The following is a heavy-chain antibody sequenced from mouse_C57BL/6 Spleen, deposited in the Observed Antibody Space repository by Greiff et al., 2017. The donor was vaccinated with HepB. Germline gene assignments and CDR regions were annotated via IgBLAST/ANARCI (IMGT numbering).Heavy chain of an antibody. V-gene: IGHV5-17*01. CDR1: GFTFSDYG. J-gene: IGHJ4*01. Sequence: EVKLVESGGGLVKPGGSLKLSCAASGFTFSDYGMHWVRQAPEKGLEWVAYISSGSSTIYYADTVKGRFTISRDNAKNTLFLQMTSLRSEDTAMYYCARSSTTVVAMDYWGQGTSVTVSS. CDR2: ISSGSSTI. D-gene: IGHD1-1*01. CDR3: ARSSTTVVAMDY.